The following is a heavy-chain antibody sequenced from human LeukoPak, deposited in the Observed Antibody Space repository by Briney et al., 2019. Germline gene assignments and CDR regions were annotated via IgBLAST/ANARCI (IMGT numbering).Heavy chain of an antibody. Sequence: SETLSLTCAVHGGSFSGYYWSWIRQPPGKGLEWIGEINHSGSTNYNPPLKSRVTISVDTSKNQFSLKLSAVTAADTAVYYCARPGLIAVAGTRPHNWFDPWGQGTLVTVSS. CDR1: GGSFSGYY. V-gene: IGHV4-34*01. J-gene: IGHJ5*02. CDR2: INHSGST. D-gene: IGHD6-19*01. CDR3: ARPGLIAVAGTRPHNWFDP.